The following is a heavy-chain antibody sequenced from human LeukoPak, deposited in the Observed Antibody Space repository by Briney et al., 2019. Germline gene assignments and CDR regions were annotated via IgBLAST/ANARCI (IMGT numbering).Heavy chain of an antibody. CDR1: GYTFTGYY. J-gene: IGHJ3*02. CDR3: ARDFYDSSGRGAFDI. CDR2: INPNTGGT. Sequence: GASVKVSCKASGYTFTGYYMHWVRQAPGQGLEWMGWINPNTGGTNYAQKFQGRVTMTRDTSITTAYMELSRLRSDDTAVYYCARDFYDSSGRGAFDIWGQGTTVTVSS. V-gene: IGHV1-2*02. D-gene: IGHD3-22*01.